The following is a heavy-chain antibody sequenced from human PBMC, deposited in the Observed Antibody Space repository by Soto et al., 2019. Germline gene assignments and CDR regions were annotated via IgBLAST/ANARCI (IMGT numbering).Heavy chain of an antibody. CDR1: GFTLSDHY. J-gene: IGHJ4*02. Sequence: EVQLVESGGGLVQPGGSLRLSCAASGFTLSDHYMDWVRQAPGKGLEWVARTKNRSQRYTIEYAASVKDRFTISRDDSKNSLYLQMNSLKSEDTAVYYCTCWIAARCSWGQGTLVTVAS. V-gene: IGHV3-72*01. CDR2: TKNRSQRYTI. CDR3: TCWIAARCS. D-gene: IGHD6-6*01.